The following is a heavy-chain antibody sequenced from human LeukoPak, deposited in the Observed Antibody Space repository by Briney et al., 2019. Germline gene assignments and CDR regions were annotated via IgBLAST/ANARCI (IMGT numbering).Heavy chain of an antibody. CDR2: ISASGAVP. D-gene: IGHD3-22*01. CDR3: ARSLIVASEDY. V-gene: IGHV3-11*04. Sequence: GGSLRLSCAASGFRFDSFYMGWIRQVPGKGLDYIALISASGAVPYYAESVEGRFTISRDNAKNSVSVQMNSLSADDTAIYYCARSLIVASEDYWGQGTQVIVSS. CDR1: GFRFDSFY. J-gene: IGHJ4*02.